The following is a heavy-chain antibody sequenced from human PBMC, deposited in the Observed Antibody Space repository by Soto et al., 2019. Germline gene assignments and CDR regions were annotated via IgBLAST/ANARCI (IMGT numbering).Heavy chain of an antibody. V-gene: IGHV1-18*04. CDR1: GYTFTSYG. D-gene: IGHD3-3*01. Sequence: QVQLVQSGAEVKKPGASVKVSCKAPGYTFTSYGISWVRQAPGQGLEWMGWISAYNGNTNYAQKIQGRVTITPETSTSTADMEVRSLRSDDTAVYYCAWFWCGYYTIDYWGQGTLVTVSS. CDR3: AWFWCGYYTIDY. J-gene: IGHJ4*02. CDR2: ISAYNGNT.